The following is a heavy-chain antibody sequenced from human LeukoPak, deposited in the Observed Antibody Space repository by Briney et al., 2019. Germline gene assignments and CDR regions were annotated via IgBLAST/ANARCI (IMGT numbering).Heavy chain of an antibody. Sequence: PGGSLRLSCAASGSTFSTYDMSWVRQAPGKGLEWVSSISPRGGNTYHADSVKGRFTISRDNSKNTLYLQMNSLRAEDTAVYYCAKGLGVGATDYFDYWGQGNLVTVSS. D-gene: IGHD1-26*01. V-gene: IGHV3-23*01. CDR2: ISPRGGNT. J-gene: IGHJ4*02. CDR1: GSTFSTYD. CDR3: AKGLGVGATDYFDY.